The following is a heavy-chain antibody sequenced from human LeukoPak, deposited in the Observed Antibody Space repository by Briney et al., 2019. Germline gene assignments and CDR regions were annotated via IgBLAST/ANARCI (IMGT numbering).Heavy chain of an antibody. CDR3: ASTTVTAYWAYYYYYMDV. D-gene: IGHD4-17*01. CDR2: IYHSGST. CDR1: GGSISSSSYY. V-gene: IGHV4-39*07. J-gene: IGHJ6*03. Sequence: SETLSLTCSVSGGSISSSSYYWGWIRQPPGKGLEWIGSIYHSGSTSYTPSLKSRVTISVDTSKNQFSLKLSSVTAAGTAVYYCASTTVTAYWAYYYYYMDVWGKGTTVAVSS.